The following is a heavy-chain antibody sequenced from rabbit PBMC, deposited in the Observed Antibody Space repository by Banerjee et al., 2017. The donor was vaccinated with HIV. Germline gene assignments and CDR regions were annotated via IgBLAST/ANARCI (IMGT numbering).Heavy chain of an antibody. CDR2: IDPVFGST. J-gene: IGHJ6*01. V-gene: IGHV1S47*01. Sequence: QEQLEETGGGLVQPGGSLKLSCKASGFDFTNYGVSWVRQVPGKGLEWIGYIDPVFGSTKYASWVNGRFTISSHNAQNTLYLQLNSLTAADTATYFCARDLAGVIGWNFGLWGPGTLVTVS. CDR3: ARDLAGVIGWNFGL. CDR1: GFDFTNYG. D-gene: IGHD4-1*01.